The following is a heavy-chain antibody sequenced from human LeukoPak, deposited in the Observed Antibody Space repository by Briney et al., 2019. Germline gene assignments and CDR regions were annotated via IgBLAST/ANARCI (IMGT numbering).Heavy chain of an antibody. CDR3: ARPAAAGTEGWFDP. Sequence: SETLSLTCTVSGGSISSSSYYWGWIRQPPGKGLEWIGSIYYSGSTYYNPSLKSRVTISVDTSKNQFSLKLSSVTAADTAVYYCARPAAAGTEGWFDPWGQGTLVTVSS. J-gene: IGHJ5*02. CDR2: IYYSGST. V-gene: IGHV4-39*01. CDR1: GGSISSSSYY. D-gene: IGHD6-13*01.